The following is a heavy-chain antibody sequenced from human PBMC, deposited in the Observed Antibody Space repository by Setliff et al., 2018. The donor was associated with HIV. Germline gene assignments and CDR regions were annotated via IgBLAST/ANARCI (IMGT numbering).Heavy chain of an antibody. V-gene: IGHV4-34*01. J-gene: IGHJ5*02. D-gene: IGHD7-27*01. CDR2: ISHSGRT. Sequence: SETLSLTCFVYGGFFSGHYWTWIRQFPGKGLEWIGEISHSGRTNYNPSLKTRVTISLDTSKNQFSLKLSSVTAADTAVYYCARGLQGWGSAGPNWFDPWGQGTLVTVSS. CDR1: GGFFSGHY. CDR3: ARGLQGWGSAGPNWFDP.